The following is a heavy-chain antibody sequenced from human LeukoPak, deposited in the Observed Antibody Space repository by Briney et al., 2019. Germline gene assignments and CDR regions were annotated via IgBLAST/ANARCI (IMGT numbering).Heavy chain of an antibody. Sequence: GGFLRLSCAASGFTFSSYAMHWVRQAPGKGLEWVAVISYDGSNKYYADSVKGRFTISRDNSKNSLYLQMNSLRAEDTAVYYCARDRWKVADHDAFDIWGQGTMVTASS. CDR3: ARDRWKVADHDAFDI. J-gene: IGHJ3*02. V-gene: IGHV3-30-3*01. CDR1: GFTFSSYA. CDR2: ISYDGSNK. D-gene: IGHD6-19*01.